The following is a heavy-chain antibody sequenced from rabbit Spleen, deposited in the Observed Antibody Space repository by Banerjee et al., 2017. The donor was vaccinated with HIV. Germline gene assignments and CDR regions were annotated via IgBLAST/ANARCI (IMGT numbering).Heavy chain of an antibody. V-gene: IGHV1S40*01. Sequence: QSLEESGGGLVKPGASLTLTCKASGFAFSSDYDLCRVRQAPGKGLEWIACINGGSGGSAYYATWAKGRFTISKTSSTTVTLQMTSLTVADTATYFCARGSATMTMVITGFYLNLWGPGTLVTVS. CDR2: INGGSGGSA. CDR1: GFAFSSDYD. J-gene: IGHJ4*01. CDR3: ARGSATMTMVITGFYLNL. D-gene: IGHD2-1*01.